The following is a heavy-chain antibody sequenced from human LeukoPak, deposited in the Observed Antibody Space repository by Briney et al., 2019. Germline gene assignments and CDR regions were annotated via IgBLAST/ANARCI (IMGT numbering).Heavy chain of an antibody. J-gene: IGHJ4*02. D-gene: IGHD2-2*01. Sequence: GGSLRLSCAASGFTFSSYSMSWVRQVPGKGLEWVSVIGSGGSGGTSYADSVRGRFTMSRDDSKNTLFLQMNSLRAEDTAVYYCAKRGRDTTTCSYYLDYWGRGTLVTVSS. CDR3: AKRGRDTTTCSYYLDY. V-gene: IGHV3-23*01. CDR2: IGSGGSGGT. CDR1: GFTFSSYS.